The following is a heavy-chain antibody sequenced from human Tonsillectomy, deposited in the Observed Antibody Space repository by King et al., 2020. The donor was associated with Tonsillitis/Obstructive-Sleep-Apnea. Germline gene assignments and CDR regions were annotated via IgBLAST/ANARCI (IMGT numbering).Heavy chain of an antibody. Sequence: VQLPQWVAGLLKPSETLSLTSAVYGGSFSGYFWNWIRQPPGKGLGWIGEIDHSGGTNYNPSLKSRVTISVDTSKNQFSLKLSSVTAADTAVYFCAREHSSSLDYWGQGTLVTVSS. V-gene: IGHV4-34*01. CDR3: AREHSSSLDY. CDR2: IDHSGGT. D-gene: IGHD6-13*01. J-gene: IGHJ4*02. CDR1: GGSFSGYF.